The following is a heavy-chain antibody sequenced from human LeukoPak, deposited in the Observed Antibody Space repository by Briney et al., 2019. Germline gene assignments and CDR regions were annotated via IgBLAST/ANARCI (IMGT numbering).Heavy chain of an antibody. CDR2: IYHSGAA. Sequence: SETLSLTCGVSGDSISSDGHSWSWIRQPPGKGLEWVGYIYHSGAAYHNPSLKSRVTISVDTSKNQFSLKLSSVTAADTAVYYCARVTVATIRGSLGYYYYYMDVWGKGTTVTISS. CDR3: ARVTVATIRGSLGYYYYYMDV. J-gene: IGHJ6*03. V-gene: IGHV4-30-4*07. CDR1: GDSISSDGHS. D-gene: IGHD5-12*01.